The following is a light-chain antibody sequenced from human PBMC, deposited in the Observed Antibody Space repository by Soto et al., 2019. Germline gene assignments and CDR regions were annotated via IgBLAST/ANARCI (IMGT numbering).Light chain of an antibody. V-gene: IGLV2-11*01. CDR3: CSYAGSYTHYV. Sequence: QSALTQPRSVSGSPGQSVTISCTGTSSDVGGYNYVSWYQRHPGKAPKLMIYDVSKRPSGVPDRFSGSKSGNTASLTISGLQAEDEADYYCCSYAGSYTHYVFGPGTKVTVL. CDR1: SSDVGGYNY. J-gene: IGLJ1*01. CDR2: DVS.